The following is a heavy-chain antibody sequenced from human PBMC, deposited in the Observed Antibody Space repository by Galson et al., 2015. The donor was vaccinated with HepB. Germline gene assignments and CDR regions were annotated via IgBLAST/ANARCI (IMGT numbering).Heavy chain of an antibody. CDR1: GFMFSRYA. J-gene: IGHJ5*02. V-gene: IGHV3-30*04. CDR3: ARDALIAKFSRWVRLPFHWFDP. Sequence: SLRLSCAASGFMFSRYAMHWVRQAPGKGLEWVAVISYDGNTQYYADSVKGRFTISRDFSKNTVYLQMNSLRPGNTAVYFCARDALIAKFSRWVRLPFHWFDPWGQGTLVTVSS. CDR2: ISYDGNTQ. D-gene: IGHD2-21*01.